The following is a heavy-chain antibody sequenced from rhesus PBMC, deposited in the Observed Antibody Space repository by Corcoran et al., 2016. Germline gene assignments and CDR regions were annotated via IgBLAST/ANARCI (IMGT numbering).Heavy chain of an antibody. CDR2: IYSSSGNP. CDR1: GGSISGGYYY. V-gene: IGHV4S12*01. D-gene: IGHD6-31*01. CDR3: VRGIAAVDY. J-gene: IGHJ4*01. Sequence: QVKLQESGPGLVKPLETLSLTCAVSGGSISGGYYYWSWIRQPPGKGLEWIGGIYSSSGNPYYNPSLKSRVTISKDTSKNPFSLKLSSVTAADTAVYHCVRGIAAVDYWGQGVLVTVSS.